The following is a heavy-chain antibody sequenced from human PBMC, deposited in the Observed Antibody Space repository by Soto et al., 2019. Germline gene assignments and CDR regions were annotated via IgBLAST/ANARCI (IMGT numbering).Heavy chain of an antibody. V-gene: IGHV1-2*04. CDR2: INPNSGGT. CDR1: GYTFTGYY. J-gene: IGHJ6*02. CDR3: AREYYDILTGYYNPYGMDV. D-gene: IGHD3-9*01. Sequence: ASVKVSCKASGYTFTGYYMHWVRQAPGQGLEWMGWINPNSGGTNYAQKFQGWVTMTRDTSISTAYMELSRLRSDDTAVYYCAREYYDILTGYYNPYGMDVWGQGTTVTAP.